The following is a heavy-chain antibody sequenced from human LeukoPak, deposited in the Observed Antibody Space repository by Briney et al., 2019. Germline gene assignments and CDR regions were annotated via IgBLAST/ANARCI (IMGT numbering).Heavy chain of an antibody. CDR2: IYWNGGST. V-gene: IGHV3-20*04. Sequence: GGSLRLSCAASGFTFDDYGMSWVRQAPGEGLEWVSGIYWNGGSTGYADSGTGRFTISRDNAENSLYLELNCLRAEDTALYYCATKQWLAPPPDSWGQGTPVTVSS. D-gene: IGHD6-19*01. J-gene: IGHJ4*02. CDR3: ATKQWLAPPPDS. CDR1: GFTFDDYG.